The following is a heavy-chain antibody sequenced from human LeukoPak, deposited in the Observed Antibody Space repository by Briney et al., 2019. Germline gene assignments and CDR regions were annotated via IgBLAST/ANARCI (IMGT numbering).Heavy chain of an antibody. D-gene: IGHD1-26*01. CDR3: ARDVLSGSYLGDFDY. J-gene: IGHJ4*02. CDR1: VYTFTGYY. V-gene: IGHV1-2*02. Sequence: ASVKVSCKASVYTFTGYYLHWVRQAPGQGLEWMGCIKPNIGGTNYAQKFQGRVTMTRDTSISTAYMELSRLRSDDTAVYYCARDVLSGSYLGDFDYWGQGTLVTVSS. CDR2: IKPNIGGT.